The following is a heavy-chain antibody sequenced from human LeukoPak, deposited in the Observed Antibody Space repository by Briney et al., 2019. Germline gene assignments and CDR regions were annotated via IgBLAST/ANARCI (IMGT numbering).Heavy chain of an antibody. CDR3: ARDGVTTTVTFDY. J-gene: IGHJ4*02. CDR1: GYTFTSYG. D-gene: IGHD4-17*01. CDR2: ISAYNGNT. Sequence: GASLRVSCTASGYTFTSYGISWVRQAPGQGLEWVGWISAYNGNTNYAQKLQGRVTMTTDTSTSTAYMELRSLRSDDTAVYYCARDGVTTTVTFDYWGQGTLVTASS. V-gene: IGHV1-18*01.